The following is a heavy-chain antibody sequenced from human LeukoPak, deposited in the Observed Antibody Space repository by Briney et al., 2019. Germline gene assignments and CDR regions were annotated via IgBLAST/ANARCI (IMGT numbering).Heavy chain of an antibody. V-gene: IGHV3-53*01. D-gene: IGHD2/OR15-2a*01. CDR2: IYSGGST. Sequence: PGGSLRLSCAASGFTVSSNYMSWVRQAPGKGLEWVSVIYSGGSTYYADSVKGRFTISRDNSKNTLYLQMNSLRAEDTAVYYCAKDSAKKYDDYWGQRTLVTVSS. J-gene: IGHJ4*02. CDR3: AKDSAKKYDDY. CDR1: GFTVSSNY.